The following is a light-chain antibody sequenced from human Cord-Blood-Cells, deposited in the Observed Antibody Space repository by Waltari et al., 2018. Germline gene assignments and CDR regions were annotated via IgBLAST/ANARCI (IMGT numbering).Light chain of an antibody. CDR1: SSDVGGYNY. Sequence: QSALTQPASVSGSPGQSITISCTGTSSDVGGYNYVSWYQQHPGKAPKLMIYGVGNRPSGVSNRFSGSKSCNTASLTISGLQAEDEADYYCSSYTSSSTYVFGTGTKVTVL. J-gene: IGLJ1*01. V-gene: IGLV2-14*01. CDR3: SSYTSSSTYV. CDR2: GVG.